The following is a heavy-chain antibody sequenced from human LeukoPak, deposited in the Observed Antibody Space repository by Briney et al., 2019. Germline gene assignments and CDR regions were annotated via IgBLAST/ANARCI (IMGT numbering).Heavy chain of an antibody. CDR2: ISSSGSTI. CDR1: GFTFSSYE. V-gene: IGHV3-48*03. Sequence: GGSLRLSCAASGFTFSSYEMNWVRQAPGKGLEWVSYISSSGSTIYYADSVKGRFTISRDNAKNSLYLQMNSLRAEDTAVYYCAREGIAAAPENWFDPWGQGTLVTVSS. CDR3: AREGIAAAPENWFDP. J-gene: IGHJ5*02. D-gene: IGHD6-13*01.